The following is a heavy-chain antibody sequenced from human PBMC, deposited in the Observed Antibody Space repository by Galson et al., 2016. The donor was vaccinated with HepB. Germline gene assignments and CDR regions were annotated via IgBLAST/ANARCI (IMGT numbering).Heavy chain of an antibody. D-gene: IGHD3-16*01. CDR2: IDWQDNR. CDR1: GFSVSTSGVS. CDR3: PRAPEDSALITPYYGMDV. Sequence: PALVKPTQTLTLTCTLYGFSVSTSGVSVSWIRQPPGKALEWLARIDWQDNRYYSTSLQTRLTISKDTSKNQVFLTMTNMDPVDTATYFCPRAPEDSALITPYYGMDVWGQGTTVTVSS. J-gene: IGHJ6*02. V-gene: IGHV2-70*11.